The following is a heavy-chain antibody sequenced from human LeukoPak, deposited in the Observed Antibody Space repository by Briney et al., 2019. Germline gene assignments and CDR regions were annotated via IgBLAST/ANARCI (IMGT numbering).Heavy chain of an antibody. V-gene: IGHV3-33*01. Sequence: GRSLRLSCAASGFTFSSYGMHWVRQAPGKGLEWVAVIWYDGSNKYYADSVKGRFTISRDNSKNTLYLQMNSLRAEDTAVYYCARDTIVATRRGYYYYGMDVWGKGTTVTVSS. J-gene: IGHJ6*04. CDR3: ARDTIVATRRGYYYYGMDV. D-gene: IGHD5-12*01. CDR2: IWYDGSNK. CDR1: GFTFSSYG.